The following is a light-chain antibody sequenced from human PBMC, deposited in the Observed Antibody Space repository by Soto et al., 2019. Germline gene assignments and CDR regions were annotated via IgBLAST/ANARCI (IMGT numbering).Light chain of an antibody. CDR3: SSYTSTSTV. V-gene: IGLV2-14*01. CDR2: DVS. Sequence: QSVLTQPASVSGSPGQSITSSCTGTSSDVGGYNYVSWYQQHPGKAPKLMIYDVSNRPSGVSNRFSGSKSGNTASLTISGLQAEDEADYYSSSYTSTSTVFGTGTKVTVL. J-gene: IGLJ1*01. CDR1: SSDVGGYNY.